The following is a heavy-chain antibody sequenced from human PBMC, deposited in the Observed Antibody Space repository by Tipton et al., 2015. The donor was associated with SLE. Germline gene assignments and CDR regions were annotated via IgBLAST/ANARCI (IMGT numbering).Heavy chain of an antibody. CDR2: IYYSGST. D-gene: IGHD3-22*01. Sequence: LRLSCTVSGGSISSYYWSWIRQPPGKGLEWIGYIYYSGSTNYNPSLKSRVTISVDTSKNQFSLKLSSVTAADTAVYYCARRGDYYDSSGSYYYYYGMDVWGQGTTVTVS. J-gene: IGHJ6*02. V-gene: IGHV4-59*08. CDR3: ARRGDYYDSSGSYYYYYGMDV. CDR1: GGSISSYY.